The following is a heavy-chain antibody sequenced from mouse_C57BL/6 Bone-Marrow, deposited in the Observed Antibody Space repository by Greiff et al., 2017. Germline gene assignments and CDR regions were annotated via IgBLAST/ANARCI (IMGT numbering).Heavy chain of an antibody. Sequence: EVMLVESGGDLVKPGGSLKLSCAASGFTFSNYGMSWVRQTPDKRLEWVANISRGGSYTYYPDSVKGRFTISRDNAKNTLYLQMSSLKSEDTAMYYCASGYGSSYVWFAYWGQGTLVTVSA. CDR3: ASGYGSSYVWFAY. CDR2: ISRGGSYT. V-gene: IGHV5-6*01. J-gene: IGHJ3*01. D-gene: IGHD1-1*01. CDR1: GFTFSNYG.